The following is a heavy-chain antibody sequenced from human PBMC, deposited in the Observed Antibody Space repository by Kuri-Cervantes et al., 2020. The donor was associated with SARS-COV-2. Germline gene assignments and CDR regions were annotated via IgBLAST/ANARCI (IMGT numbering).Heavy chain of an antibody. CDR3: AAALIDAFDI. J-gene: IGHJ3*02. CDR2: IVVGSGNT. V-gene: IGHV1-58*02. Sequence: SAKVSCKASGFTFTSSAMQWVRQARGQRLEWIGWIVVGSGNTNYAQKFQERVTITRDMSTSTAYMELSSLRSEDMAVYYCAAALIDAFDIWGQGTMVTVSS. CDR1: GFTFTSSA.